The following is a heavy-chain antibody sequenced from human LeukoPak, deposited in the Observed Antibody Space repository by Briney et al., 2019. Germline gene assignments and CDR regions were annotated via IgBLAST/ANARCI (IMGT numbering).Heavy chain of an antibody. J-gene: IGHJ6*03. Sequence: ASVKVSCKASGYTFTGYYMHWVRQAPGQGLEWMGWINPNSGGTNYAQKFQGRVTMTRDTSISTAYLELSRLRSDDTAVYYCAKTPDTASYYYYYYMDVWGKGTTVTVSS. CDR1: GYTFTGYY. CDR2: INPNSGGT. V-gene: IGHV1-2*02. D-gene: IGHD5-18*01. CDR3: AKTPDTASYYYYYYMDV.